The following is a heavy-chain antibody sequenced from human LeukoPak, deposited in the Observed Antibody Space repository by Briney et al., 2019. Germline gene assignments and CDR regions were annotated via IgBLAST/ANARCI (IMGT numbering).Heavy chain of an antibody. J-gene: IGHJ5*02. Sequence: GGSLRLSRAASGFTFSSYAMSWVRQAPGKGLEWVSAISGSGGSTYYADSVKGRFTISRDNSKNTLYLQMNSLRAEDTAVYYCAKDYSGSYRVWFDPWGQGTLVTVSS. CDR1: GFTFSSYA. CDR2: ISGSGGST. V-gene: IGHV3-23*01. D-gene: IGHD1-26*01. CDR3: AKDYSGSYRVWFDP.